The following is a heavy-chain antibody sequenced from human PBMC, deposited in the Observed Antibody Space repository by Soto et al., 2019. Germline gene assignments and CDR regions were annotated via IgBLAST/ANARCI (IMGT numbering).Heavy chain of an antibody. J-gene: IGHJ4*02. CDR2: INYSGGT. D-gene: IGHD3-10*01. V-gene: IGHV4-30-4*01. CDR1: GASISSGDGY. CDR3: ARLSWFGELGFNF. Sequence: QLQLQESGPGLVKPSQTLSLTCTVSGASISSGDGYWSWVRQPPGKGLEWIGYINYSGGTNYSPSLKGRLTLSVDTSGNQFSLKLNSVTAADTAVYFCARLSWFGELGFNFWGQGTLVTVSS.